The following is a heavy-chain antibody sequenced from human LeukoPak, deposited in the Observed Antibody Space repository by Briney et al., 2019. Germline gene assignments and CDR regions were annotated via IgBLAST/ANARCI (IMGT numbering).Heavy chain of an antibody. CDR1: GYTFTSYY. D-gene: IGHD2-15*01. CDR3: ARGSRTVVVVAATERLNYGTFDY. Sequence: ASVKVSCKASGYTFTSYYMHWVRQAPGQGLEWMGIINPSGGSTSYAQKFQGRVTMTRDMSTSTVYMELSSLRSEDTAVYYCARGSRTVVVVAATERLNYGTFDYWGQGTLVTVSS. V-gene: IGHV1-46*01. CDR2: INPSGGST. J-gene: IGHJ4*02.